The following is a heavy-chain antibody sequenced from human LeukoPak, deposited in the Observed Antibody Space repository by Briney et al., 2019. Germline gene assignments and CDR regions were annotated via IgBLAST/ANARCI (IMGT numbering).Heavy chain of an antibody. J-gene: IGHJ4*02. CDR3: ASSSGLRLGELSGFDY. D-gene: IGHD3-16*02. Sequence: GGSLRLSCAASGFTFSSYSMNWVRQAPGKGLEWVSSISSSSSYIYYADSVKGRFTISRDNAKNSLYLQMNSLRAEDTAVHYCASSSGLRLGELSGFDYWGQGTLVTVSS. CDR2: ISSSSSYI. V-gene: IGHV3-21*01. CDR1: GFTFSSYS.